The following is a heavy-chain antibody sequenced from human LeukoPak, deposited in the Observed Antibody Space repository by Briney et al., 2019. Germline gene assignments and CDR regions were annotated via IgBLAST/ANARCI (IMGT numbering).Heavy chain of an antibody. J-gene: IGHJ4*02. D-gene: IGHD6-13*01. Sequence: ASVKVSCKASGYTFTSYGISWVRQAPGQGLEWMGWISAYNGNTNYAQKFQGRVTMTRDTSTSTVYMELSSLRSEDTAVYYCARRGGLGIAAAGTEFDYWGQGTLVTVSS. CDR1: GYTFTSYG. CDR3: ARRGGLGIAAAGTEFDY. V-gene: IGHV1-18*01. CDR2: ISAYNGNT.